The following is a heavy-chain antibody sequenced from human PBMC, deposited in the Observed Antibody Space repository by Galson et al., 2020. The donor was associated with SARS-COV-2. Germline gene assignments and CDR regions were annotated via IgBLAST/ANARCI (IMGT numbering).Heavy chain of an antibody. CDR1: GGSNSSSNYY. J-gene: IGHJ4*02. CDR2: IYYTESN. CDR3: ARQILTGYYSFYYFDF. D-gene: IGHD3-9*01. Sequence: SKTLSLTCTVSGGSNSSSNYYWGWVRQPPGEGLEWIGSIYYTESNYYNPSLTSRVTMSVDTSRNQFSLKLSSVTAADTAVYYCARQILTGYYSFYYFDFWGQGTLVTVSS. V-gene: IGHV4-39*01.